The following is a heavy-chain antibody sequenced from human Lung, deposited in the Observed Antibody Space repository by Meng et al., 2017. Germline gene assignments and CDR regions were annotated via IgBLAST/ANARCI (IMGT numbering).Heavy chain of an antibody. D-gene: IGHD5-24*01. CDR1: GGSSTSSSYS. J-gene: IGHJ4*02. CDR2: IYYSGTT. Sequence: QRQLLESGTGRVMPWENVSLTCTVSGGSSTSSSYSCGWVRQPPGKGLEWIVYIYYSGTTYYNPSLKSRATISEDTAKNQFSLSLSSVTAADTAVYYCARQVNSDGYPRYFDFWGQGTLVTVSS. V-gene: IGHV4-39*01. CDR3: ARQVNSDGYPRYFDF.